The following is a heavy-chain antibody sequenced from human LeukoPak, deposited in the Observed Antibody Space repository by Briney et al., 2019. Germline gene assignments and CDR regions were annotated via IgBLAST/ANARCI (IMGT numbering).Heavy chain of an antibody. V-gene: IGHV4-34*01. Sequence: KPSETLSLTCAVYGGSFSGYYWSWIRQPPGKGLEWIGEINHSGSTNHNPSLKSRVTISVDTSKNQFSLKLSSVTAADTAVYYCARGGCSSTSCYFDPWGQGTLVTVSS. CDR1: GGSFSGYY. CDR3: ARGGCSSTSCYFDP. J-gene: IGHJ5*02. D-gene: IGHD2-2*01. CDR2: INHSGST.